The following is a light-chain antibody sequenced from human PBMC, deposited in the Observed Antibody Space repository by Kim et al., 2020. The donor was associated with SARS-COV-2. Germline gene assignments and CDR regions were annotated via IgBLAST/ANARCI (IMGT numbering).Light chain of an antibody. CDR3: QQYNIWPYT. Sequence: EIVMTQSPANLSVSPGERATLSCRASQGVSNNLAWYQHNPGQAPRLLIYGASTRATGIPTRLSGSVSVTEFTLTISGLQSEDFAVYYWQQYNIWPYTFGQGTKLEI. CDR2: GAS. CDR1: QGVSNN. J-gene: IGKJ2*01. V-gene: IGKV3-15*01.